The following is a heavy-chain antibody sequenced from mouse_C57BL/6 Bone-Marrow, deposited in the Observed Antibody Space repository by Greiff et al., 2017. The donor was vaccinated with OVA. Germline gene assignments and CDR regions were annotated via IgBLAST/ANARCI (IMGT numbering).Heavy chain of an antibody. Sequence: EVQLQQSGAELVKPGASVKFSCTASGFTINDYYMHWVQQRPEQGLEWIGLIDPEGGATNYAPKFQGQATITADTSTNTAFLQLSSLTSEDTAVYYCARDGTVFDYWGQGTTLTVSS. CDR1: GFTINDYY. V-gene: IGHV14-2*01. J-gene: IGHJ2*01. CDR2: IDPEGGAT. CDR3: ARDGTVFDY. D-gene: IGHD4-1*01.